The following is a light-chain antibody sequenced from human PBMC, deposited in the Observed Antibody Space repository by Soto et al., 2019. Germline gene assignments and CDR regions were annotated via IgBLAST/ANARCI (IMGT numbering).Light chain of an antibody. CDR2: SAS. J-gene: IGKJ2*01. CDR3: HQANSFPYT. V-gene: IGKV1-12*01. Sequence: DIQMTQSPSSVSASVGDRVTITCRASRAIGNWLAWYQHKPGKAPTLLIYSASTFQSGVPSRFSGSGSGTDFTLTFSSRHAEDSATYFCHQANSFPYTFGQGTSLEI. CDR1: RAIGNW.